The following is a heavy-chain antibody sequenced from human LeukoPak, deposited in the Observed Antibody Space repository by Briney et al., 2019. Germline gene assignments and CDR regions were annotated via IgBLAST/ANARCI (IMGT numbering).Heavy chain of an antibody. CDR3: AREGDTATTAFDI. D-gene: IGHD5-18*01. Sequence: SVKVSCKASGGTFISYAISWVRQAPGQGLEWMGGIIPIFGTANYAQKFQGRVTITTDESTSTAYMELSSLRSEDTAVYYCAREGDTATTAFDIWGQGTMVTVSS. V-gene: IGHV1-69*05. CDR1: GGTFISYA. CDR2: IIPIFGTA. J-gene: IGHJ3*02.